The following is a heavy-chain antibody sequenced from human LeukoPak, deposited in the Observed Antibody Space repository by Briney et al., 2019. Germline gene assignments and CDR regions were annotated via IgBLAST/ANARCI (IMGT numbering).Heavy chain of an antibody. Sequence: NPSETLSLTCTVSGDSVSSGTYYWSWIRQPPGKGLEWIGYIYYSGNTKYNPSLKSRVTISVDTSKNQFSLKLSSVTAADTAIYFCARGNAWYFVHWGQGTLVTVSS. D-gene: IGHD2-2*01. CDR3: ARGNAWYFVH. V-gene: IGHV4-61*01. J-gene: IGHJ4*02. CDR1: GDSVSSGTYY. CDR2: IYYSGNT.